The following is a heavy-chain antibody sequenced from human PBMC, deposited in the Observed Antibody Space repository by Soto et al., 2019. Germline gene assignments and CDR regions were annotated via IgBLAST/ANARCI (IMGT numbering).Heavy chain of an antibody. J-gene: IGHJ3*02. CDR2: IIPIFDTT. V-gene: IGHV1-69*01. CDR1: GGTFSSFS. Sequence: QVQLVQSGAEVKKPGSSVKVSCKASGGTFSSFSISWVRQAPGQGLEWMGEIIPIFDTTNYAQKFQGSVTITADESTSTAYMELSSLRSEVTAVYYCASPIGGAAAAPDAFDIWGQGTMVTVSS. D-gene: IGHD6-13*01. CDR3: ASPIGGAAAAPDAFDI.